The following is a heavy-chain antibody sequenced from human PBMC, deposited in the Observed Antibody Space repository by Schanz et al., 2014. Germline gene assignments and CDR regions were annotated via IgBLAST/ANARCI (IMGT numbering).Heavy chain of an antibody. Sequence: VQMVESGGGVVQFGRSLRLSCAASGFIFSNYGMHWVRQAPGKGLEWVANIKQDGSEKYYVDAVKGRFTISRDNAKNSMYLHMKSLRGEDTAVYYCARDNYYGSGSCAYWGQGTLVTVSS. J-gene: IGHJ4*02. CDR3: ARDNYYGSGSCAY. CDR2: IKQDGSEK. V-gene: IGHV3-7*01. D-gene: IGHD3-10*01. CDR1: GFIFSNYG.